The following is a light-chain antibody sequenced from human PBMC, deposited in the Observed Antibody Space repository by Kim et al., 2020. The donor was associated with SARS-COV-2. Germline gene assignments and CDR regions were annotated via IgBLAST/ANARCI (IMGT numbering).Light chain of an antibody. CDR2: DAS. V-gene: IGKV1-5*01. CDR1: HDISTW. CDR3: QQYNSDWT. Sequence: SASVGDRVTITCRASHDISTWLAWYQQKPGKAPKLLIYDASSLESGVPSRCRGSRSGTEFTLTISSLQPDDFGTYYCQQYNSDWTFGQGTKVEIK. J-gene: IGKJ1*01.